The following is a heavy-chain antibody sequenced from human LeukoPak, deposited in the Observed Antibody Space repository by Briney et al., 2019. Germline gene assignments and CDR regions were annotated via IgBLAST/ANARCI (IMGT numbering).Heavy chain of an antibody. V-gene: IGHV1-2*02. CDR1: GYTFTGYY. Sequence: ASVEVSCKASGYTFTGYYMHWVRQAPGQGLEWMGWINPNSGGTICAQKFQGRVTMTRDTSISTAYMDLSRLRSDDTAMYYCAKGTTVVPNFDYWGQGTLVTVSS. CDR3: AKGTTVVPNFDY. CDR2: INPNSGGT. D-gene: IGHD4-11*01. J-gene: IGHJ4*02.